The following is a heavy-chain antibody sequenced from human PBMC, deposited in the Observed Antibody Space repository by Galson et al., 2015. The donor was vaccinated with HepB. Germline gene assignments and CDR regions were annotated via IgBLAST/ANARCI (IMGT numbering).Heavy chain of an antibody. CDR2: ISAYNGNT. D-gene: IGHD3-22*01. V-gene: IGHV1-18*01. J-gene: IGHJ6*02. CDR3: ARDYDSRGYYLYYYYGMDV. Sequence: SVKVSCKASGYTFTSYGISWVRQAPGQGLEWMGWISAYNGNTNYAQKLQGRVTMTTDTSTSTVYMELRSLRSDDTAVYYCARDYDSRGYYLYYYYGMDVWGQGTTVTASS. CDR1: GYTFTSYG.